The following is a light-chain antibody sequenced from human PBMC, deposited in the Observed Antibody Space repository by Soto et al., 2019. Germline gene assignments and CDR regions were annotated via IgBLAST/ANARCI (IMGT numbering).Light chain of an antibody. CDR1: DSNIEDNY. CDR2: RND. Sequence: QSVLTQPPSASGTPGQRVTISCSGSDSNIEDNYVYWYQQLPGTAPKLLIYRNDQRPSGVPDRFSGSKSGTSATLDITGLQTGDEADYYCASWDHRLNRFVVGSGTKLTVL. J-gene: IGLJ1*01. V-gene: IGLV1-47*01. CDR3: ASWDHRLNRFV.